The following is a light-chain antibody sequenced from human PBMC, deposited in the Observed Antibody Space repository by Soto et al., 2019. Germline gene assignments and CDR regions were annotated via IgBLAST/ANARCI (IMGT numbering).Light chain of an antibody. CDR1: NSNIGGNY. CDR2: RSN. Sequence: QSVLTQPPSASGAPGQRVTISCSGSNSNIGGNYVYWYQQLPGTAPKLLIYRSNQRPSGVPDRISGSKSGTSASLAISGLRSEDEAEYYCATWDDSLSGVVFGGGTKLPVL. CDR3: ATWDDSLSGVV. V-gene: IGLV1-47*01. J-gene: IGLJ2*01.